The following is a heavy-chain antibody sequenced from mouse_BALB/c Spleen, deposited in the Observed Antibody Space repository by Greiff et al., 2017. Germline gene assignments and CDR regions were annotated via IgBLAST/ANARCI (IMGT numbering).Heavy chain of an antibody. V-gene: IGHV1-80*01. CDR1: GYAFSSYW. J-gene: IGHJ3*01. CDR2: IYPGDGDT. Sequence: VQGVESGAELVRPGSSVKISCKASGYAFSSYWMNWVKQRPGQGLEWIGQIYPGDGDTNYNGKFKGKATLTADKSSSTAYMQLSSLTSEDSAVYFCARGFAYWGQGTLVTVSA. CDR3: ARGFAY.